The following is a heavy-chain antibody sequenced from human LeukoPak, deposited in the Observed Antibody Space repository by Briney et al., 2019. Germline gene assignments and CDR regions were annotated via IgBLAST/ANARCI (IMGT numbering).Heavy chain of an antibody. J-gene: IGHJ4*02. CDR2: IYTSGST. V-gene: IGHV4-4*09. CDR3: ARTTGSGTFYY. CDR1: GGSISSYY. D-gene: IGHD3-10*01. Sequence: SETLSLTCTVSGGSISSYYWSWIRQPPGKGLEWIGYIYTSGSTNYNPSLKSRVTISVDTSKNQFSLKLSSVTAADTAVYYCARTTGSGTFYYWGQGTLVTVSS.